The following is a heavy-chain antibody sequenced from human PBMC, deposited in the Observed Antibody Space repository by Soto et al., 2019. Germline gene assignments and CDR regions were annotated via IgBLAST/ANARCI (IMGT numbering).Heavy chain of an antibody. CDR2: ISGSGGST. CDR3: AKERRTAVSYYYYGMDV. D-gene: IGHD2-21*02. V-gene: IGHV3-23*01. Sequence: EVQLLESGGGLVQPGGSLRLSCAASGFTFSSYAMSWVRQAPGKGLEWVSAISGSGGSTYYADSVKGRFTISRDNSKKTLYVPMNSLRAEDTAVYYWAKERRTAVSYYYYGMDVWGQGTTVTVSS. CDR1: GFTFSSYA. J-gene: IGHJ6*02.